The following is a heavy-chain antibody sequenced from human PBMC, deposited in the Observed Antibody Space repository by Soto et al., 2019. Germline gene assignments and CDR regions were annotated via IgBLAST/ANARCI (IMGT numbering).Heavy chain of an antibody. J-gene: IGHJ4*02. V-gene: IGHV4-59*01. CDR3: ARDAAAGY. D-gene: IGHD6-13*01. CDR2: IYYSGST. CDR1: GGSIRSYY. Sequence: SETLSLTCTVSGGSIRSYYWGWIRQPPGKGLEWIGYIYYSGSTHYNPSLKSRVTISLDTSKNQFSLKLSSVTAADTAVYYCARDAAAGYWGQGTLVTVSS.